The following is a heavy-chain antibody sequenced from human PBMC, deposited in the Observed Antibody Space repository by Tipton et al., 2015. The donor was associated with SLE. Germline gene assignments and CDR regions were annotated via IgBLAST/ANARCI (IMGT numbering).Heavy chain of an antibody. D-gene: IGHD3-22*01. Sequence: QSGAEVKKPGASVKVSCKASGYTFTGYYMHWVRQAPGQGLEWMGRINPNSGGTNYAQKFQGRVTMTRDTSISTAFMEPSRLRSDDTAVYYCARDLRGYDSSGYEDYWGQGTLVTVSS. J-gene: IGHJ4*02. V-gene: IGHV1-2*06. CDR3: ARDLRGYDSSGYEDY. CDR1: GYTFTGYY. CDR2: INPNSGGT.